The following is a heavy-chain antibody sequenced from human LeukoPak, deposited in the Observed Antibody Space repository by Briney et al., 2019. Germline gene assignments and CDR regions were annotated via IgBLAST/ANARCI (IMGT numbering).Heavy chain of an antibody. V-gene: IGHV3-23*01. CDR1: GFTFSSYA. CDR2: ISGSGGST. Sequence: GGSLRLSCAASGFTFSSYAMSWVRQAPGKGLEWVSAISGSGGSTYYADSVKGRFTISRDNSKNTLYLQMNSLRAEDTAVYYCAKDRRYCSGGSCWGMSDYWGQGTLVTVSS. J-gene: IGHJ4*02. D-gene: IGHD2-15*01. CDR3: AKDRRYCSGGSCWGMSDY.